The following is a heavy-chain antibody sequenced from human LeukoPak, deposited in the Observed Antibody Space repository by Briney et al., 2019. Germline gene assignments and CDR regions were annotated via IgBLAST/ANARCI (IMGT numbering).Heavy chain of an antibody. D-gene: IGHD3-3*01. Sequence: SETLSLTCTVSGGSISSSSYYWGWIRQPPGKGLEWIGSIYYSGSTYYNPSLKSRVTISVDTSKNQFSLKLSSVTAADTAVYYCARRGLRTIFGVVNYFDCWGQGTLVTVSS. CDR1: GGSISSSSYY. CDR2: IYYSGST. V-gene: IGHV4-39*01. J-gene: IGHJ4*02. CDR3: ARRGLRTIFGVVNYFDC.